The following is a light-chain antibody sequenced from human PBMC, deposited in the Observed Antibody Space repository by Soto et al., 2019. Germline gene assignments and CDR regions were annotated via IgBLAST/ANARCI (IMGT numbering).Light chain of an antibody. J-gene: IGLJ1*01. CDR3: QVWDISSDQYL. CDR2: DDG. CDR1: NIESKS. V-gene: IGLV3-21*02. Sequence: SHELTQPPSVSVAPGQTARITCWGNNIESKSVHWYQQRPGQAPVLVLYDDGNRPSGIPERLSGSNSGSTATLTISSVEASDEADYFCQVWDISSDQYLFGPGTKVTVL.